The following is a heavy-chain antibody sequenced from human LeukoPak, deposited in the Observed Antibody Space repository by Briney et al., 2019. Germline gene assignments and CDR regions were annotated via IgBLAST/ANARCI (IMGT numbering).Heavy chain of an antibody. CDR1: GYSFTSNY. CDR2: IYPRDGST. Sequence: ASVKVSCKASGYSFTSNYIHWVRQAPGQGLEWMGMIYPRDGSTSYAQKFQGRVTVTRDTSTGTVHMELSGLRSEDTAVYYCARDQEAFDYWGQGTLVTVSS. CDR3: ARDQEAFDY. J-gene: IGHJ4*02. V-gene: IGHV1-46*01.